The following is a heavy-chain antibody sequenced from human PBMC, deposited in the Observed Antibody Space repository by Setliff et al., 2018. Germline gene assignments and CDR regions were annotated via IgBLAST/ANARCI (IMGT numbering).Heavy chain of an antibody. Sequence: ASVKVSCKASGYTFTSYGISWVQQAPGQGLEWMGWISAYNGNTNYAQKLQGRVTMTTDTSTSTAYMELSSLRAEDTAVYYCVKTHWDTWIRGAFDIWGQGTMVTVSS. V-gene: IGHV1-18*01. D-gene: IGHD3-10*01. CDR2: ISAYNGNT. CDR1: GYTFTSYG. J-gene: IGHJ3*02. CDR3: VKTHWDTWIRGAFDI.